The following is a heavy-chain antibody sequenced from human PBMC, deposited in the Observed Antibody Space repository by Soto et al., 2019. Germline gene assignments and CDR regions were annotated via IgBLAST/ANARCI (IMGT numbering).Heavy chain of an antibody. V-gene: IGHV2-5*02. D-gene: IGHD2-2*01. CDR2: IYWDDDK. CDR3: AHSRPGTSCDCY. J-gene: IGHJ4*02. CDR1: GFSLTTSGVG. Sequence: QITLKESGPTLVKPTQTLTLTCTSSGFSLTTSGVGVGWIRQPPGKALEWLALIYWDDDKRYSPSLKSRLTISQDTSKNRVGLTMTNMDPVDTATYYCAHSRPGTSCDCYWCQGTLVTVSS.